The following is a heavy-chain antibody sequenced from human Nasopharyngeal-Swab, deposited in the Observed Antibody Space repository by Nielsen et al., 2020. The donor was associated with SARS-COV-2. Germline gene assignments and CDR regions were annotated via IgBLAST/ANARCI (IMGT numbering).Heavy chain of an antibody. CDR3: ARDVGLGSFDY. J-gene: IGHJ4*02. V-gene: IGHV3-21*01. D-gene: IGHD2-15*01. Sequence: GESLKISCAASGFTFSSYAMSWVRQAPGKGLEWVSSISSSSSYIYYADSVKGRFTISRDNAKNSLYLQMNSLRAEDTAVYYCARDVGLGSFDYWGQGTLVTVSS. CDR1: GFTFSSYA. CDR2: ISSSSSYI.